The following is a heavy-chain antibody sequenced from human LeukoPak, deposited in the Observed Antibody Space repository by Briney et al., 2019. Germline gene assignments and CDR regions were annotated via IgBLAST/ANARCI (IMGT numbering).Heavy chain of an antibody. CDR2: ISWNSGSI. J-gene: IGHJ4*02. Sequence: HPGGSLRLSCAASGFTFDDYAMHWVRQAPGKGLEWVSGISWNSGSIGYADSVKGRFTISRDNAKNSLFLQMNNLRAEDTAVYYCAKDILAAGLFFDYWGQGALVTVSS. D-gene: IGHD6-13*01. V-gene: IGHV3-9*01. CDR1: GFTFDDYA. CDR3: AKDILAAGLFFDY.